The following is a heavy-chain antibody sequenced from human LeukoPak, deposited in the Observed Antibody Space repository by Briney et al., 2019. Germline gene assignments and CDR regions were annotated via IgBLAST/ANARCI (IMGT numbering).Heavy chain of an antibody. D-gene: IGHD3-10*01. V-gene: IGHV3-66*01. CDR1: GFTVSSNY. Sequence: GGSLRLSCAASGFTVSSNYMRWVRQAPGKGLEWVSVIYSGGSTYYADSVKGSFTISRDNSKNTLYLQMNSLRAEDTAVYYCARELSPVLLWFGIFDYWGQGTLVTVSS. CDR2: IYSGGST. J-gene: IGHJ4*02. CDR3: ARELSPVLLWFGIFDY.